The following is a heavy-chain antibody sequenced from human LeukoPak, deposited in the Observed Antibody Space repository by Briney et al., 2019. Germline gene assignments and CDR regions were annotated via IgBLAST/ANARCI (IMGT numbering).Heavy chain of an antibody. V-gene: IGHV4-59*01. J-gene: IGHJ4*02. CDR1: GSSLSNYY. CDR2: IYYSGST. D-gene: IGHD4-17*01. CDR3: ARGRPSQYGDYVVYFNY. Sequence: PSETLSLTCTVSGSSLSNYYWSWLGQPPGKGLEGIGYIYYSGSTNYNPSVQSRVPISVARSKNQISLKLSSVTAADTAVYYCARGRPSQYGDYVVYFNYGRQGSLVTV.